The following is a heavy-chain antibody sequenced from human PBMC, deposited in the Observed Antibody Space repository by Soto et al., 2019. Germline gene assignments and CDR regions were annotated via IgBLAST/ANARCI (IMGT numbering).Heavy chain of an antibody. CDR3: ARVGQPPSDY. CDR2: IIHTGST. Sequence: QVQLQPWGAGLLKPSETLSLTCAVSGGSFSGYYWSWIRQPPGKGLEWIGEIIHTGSTNYNPSLKSRITISVDTSKKHFSLKLSSVTAADTAVYYCARVGQPPSDYWGQGTLVTVSS. J-gene: IGHJ4*02. CDR1: GGSFSGYY. D-gene: IGHD2-2*01. V-gene: IGHV4-34*12.